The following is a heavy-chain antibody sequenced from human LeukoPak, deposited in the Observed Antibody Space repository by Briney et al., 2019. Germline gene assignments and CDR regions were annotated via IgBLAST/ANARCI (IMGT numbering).Heavy chain of an antibody. J-gene: IGHJ6*04. Sequence: SVKVSCKASGGTFSSYAISWVRQAPGQGLEWMGGIIPIFGTANYAQKFQGRVTITADKSTSTAYMELSSLRSEDTAVYYCARAGYCSSTSCYSYYYYGMDAWGKGTTVTVSS. CDR2: IIPIFGTA. CDR3: ARAGYCSSTSCYSYYYYGMDA. V-gene: IGHV1-69*06. CDR1: GGTFSSYA. D-gene: IGHD2-2*01.